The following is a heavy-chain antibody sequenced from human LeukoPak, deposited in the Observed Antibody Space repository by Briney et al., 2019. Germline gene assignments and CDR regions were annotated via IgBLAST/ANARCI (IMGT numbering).Heavy chain of an antibody. V-gene: IGHV3-30*02. Sequence: GGSLRLSCAASGFTFSSYGMHWVRQAPGKGLEWVAFIRYDGSNKYYADSVKGRFTISRDNSKNTLYLQMNSLRAEDTAVYYCAKPGGYCSGGSCYSGQWFDPWGQGTLVTVSS. CDR2: IRYDGSNK. CDR1: GFTFSSYG. J-gene: IGHJ5*02. D-gene: IGHD2-15*01. CDR3: AKPGGYCSGGSCYSGQWFDP.